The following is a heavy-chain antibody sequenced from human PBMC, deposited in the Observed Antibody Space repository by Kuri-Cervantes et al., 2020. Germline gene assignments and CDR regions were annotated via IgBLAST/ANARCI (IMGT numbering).Heavy chain of an antibody. Sequence: GESLKISCAASGFTFSSYGMHWVRQAPGKGLEWVAVISYDGSNKYYADSVKGRFTISRDNSKNTLYLQMNSLKTEDTAVYYCTTVGSGYYFASFGMDVWGQGTTVTVSS. J-gene: IGHJ6*02. V-gene: IGHV3-30*12. CDR2: ISYDGSNK. CDR1: GFTFSSYG. CDR3: TTVGSGYYFASFGMDV. D-gene: IGHD3-22*01.